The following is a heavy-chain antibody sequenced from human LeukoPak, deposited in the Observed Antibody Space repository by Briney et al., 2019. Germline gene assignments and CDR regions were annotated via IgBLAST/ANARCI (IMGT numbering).Heavy chain of an antibody. CDR1: GFTFSSYA. J-gene: IGHJ4*02. D-gene: IGHD4/OR15-4a*01. CDR2: ISGSGDIT. Sequence: GGSLRLSCAASGFTFSSYAMTWVRQAPGKGLEWVSTISGSGDITYYADSVKGRFTISRDNSKNTLYLQMNSLRAEDTAVYYCAKDPMLTPRYFDYWGQGTLVTVSS. V-gene: IGHV3-23*01. CDR3: AKDPMLTPRYFDY.